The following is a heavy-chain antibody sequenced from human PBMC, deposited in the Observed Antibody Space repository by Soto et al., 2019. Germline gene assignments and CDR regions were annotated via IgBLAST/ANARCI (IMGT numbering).Heavy chain of an antibody. J-gene: IGHJ5*02. CDR2: INHSGST. CDR3: ARGKRQWLVSRYNWFDP. Sequence: SETLSLTCAVYGGSFSGYYWSWIRQPPGKGLEWIGEINHSGSTNYNPSLKSRVTISVDTSKNQFSLKLSSVTAADTAVYYCARGKRQWLVSRYNWFDPWGQGTLVTVSS. V-gene: IGHV4-34*01. D-gene: IGHD6-19*01. CDR1: GGSFSGYY.